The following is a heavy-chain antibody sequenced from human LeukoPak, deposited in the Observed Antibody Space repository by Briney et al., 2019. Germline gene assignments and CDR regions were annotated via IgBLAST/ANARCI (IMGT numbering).Heavy chain of an antibody. CDR2: IGGSSDFT. CDR3: ARADRGWGVISKD. CDR1: GFTFKSYW. D-gene: IGHD3-10*01. J-gene: IGHJ4*01. V-gene: IGHV3-23*01. Sequence: PGGSLRHSCAASGFTFKSYWMNWVRQAPGKGLEWVSAIGGSSDFTYYAQYVKGRFTISRDNSKETLYLQMNSLRAEDTAVYYCARADRGWGVISKDWGQGTLVTVSS.